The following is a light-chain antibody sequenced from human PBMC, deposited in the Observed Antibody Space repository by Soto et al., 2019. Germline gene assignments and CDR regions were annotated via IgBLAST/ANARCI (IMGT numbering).Light chain of an antibody. V-gene: IGKV3-11*01. CDR1: QSVSSY. J-gene: IGKJ3*01. Sequence: EIVLTQSPATLSLSPGERATLSCRASQSVSSYLAWYQQKPDQAPRLLIYDASNRATGTPARFSGSGSGTVFTLTISSLEPEDFAVYYCQQRSTFGPGTKVDIK. CDR2: DAS. CDR3: QQRST.